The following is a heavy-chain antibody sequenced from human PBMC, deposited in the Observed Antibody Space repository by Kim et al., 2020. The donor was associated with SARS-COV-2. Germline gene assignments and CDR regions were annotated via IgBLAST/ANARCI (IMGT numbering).Heavy chain of an antibody. V-gene: IGHV4-30-4*01. D-gene: IGHD1-26*01. J-gene: IGHJ4*02. Sequence: SGSTYYNPSLKSRVTISVDTSKNQFSLKVSSVTAADTAVYYCARGLWDDYWGQGTLVTVSS. CDR3: ARGLWDDY. CDR2: SGST.